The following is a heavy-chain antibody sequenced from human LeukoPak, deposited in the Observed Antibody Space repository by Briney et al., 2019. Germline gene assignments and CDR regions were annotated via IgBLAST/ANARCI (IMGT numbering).Heavy chain of an antibody. CDR1: GFTFSSYE. CDR3: ARNTLAIAAAAYFDF. D-gene: IGHD6-13*01. Sequence: GGTLTLSCAVSGFTFSSYEVNWLRQAQGQGLEGVSYISSSGSRIYYTASVKGRFTISRDNAKNSLYLQMNSLRVEDTALYYCARNTLAIAAAAYFDFWGQGTLVTVSS. V-gene: IGHV3-48*03. CDR2: ISSSGSRI. J-gene: IGHJ4*02.